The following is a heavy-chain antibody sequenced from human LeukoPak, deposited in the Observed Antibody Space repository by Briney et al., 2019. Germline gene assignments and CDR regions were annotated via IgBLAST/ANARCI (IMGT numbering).Heavy chain of an antibody. Sequence: ASVKVSCKASGGTFSSYAISWVRQAPGQGLEWMGGIIPIFGTANYAQKFQGRVTITTDESTSTAYMELSSLRSEDTAVCYCARETPCGGDCYSSHWGQGTLVTVSS. J-gene: IGHJ4*02. CDR1: GGTFSSYA. D-gene: IGHD2-21*02. V-gene: IGHV1-69*05. CDR3: ARETPCGGDCYSSH. CDR2: IIPIFGTA.